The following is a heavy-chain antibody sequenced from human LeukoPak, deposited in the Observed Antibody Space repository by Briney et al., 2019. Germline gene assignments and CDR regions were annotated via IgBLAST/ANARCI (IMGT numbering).Heavy chain of an antibody. CDR1: SDSISSGDCY. CDR3: AREHKSYGDYPYYFDS. CDR2: INKNGGT. Sequence: SETLSLTCTVSSDSISSGDCYWSWIRQPAGKGLEFIGYINKNGGTYYNPPLKSRVSISIDTSKNQFSLKLISVTAADTAVYFCAREHKSYGDYPYYFDSWGQGTLVTVSS. V-gene: IGHV4-30-4*01. J-gene: IGHJ4*02. D-gene: IGHD4-17*01.